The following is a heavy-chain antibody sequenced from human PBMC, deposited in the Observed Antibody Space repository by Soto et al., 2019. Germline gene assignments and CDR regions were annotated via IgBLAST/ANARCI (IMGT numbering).Heavy chain of an antibody. CDR3: ASWLKGPDIGNYYYGMDV. CDR2: IMPIFRAP. CDR1: GGAFSDYA. D-gene: IGHD2-15*01. Sequence: SVKVSFKASGGAFSDYAFSWVRQAPGQGLEWLGGIMPIFRAPDYAQKFQGRVTITADEFTRTAYMEMNSLRSEDTAVYYCASWLKGPDIGNYYYGMDVWGQGTTVTVSS. V-gene: IGHV1-69*13. J-gene: IGHJ6*02.